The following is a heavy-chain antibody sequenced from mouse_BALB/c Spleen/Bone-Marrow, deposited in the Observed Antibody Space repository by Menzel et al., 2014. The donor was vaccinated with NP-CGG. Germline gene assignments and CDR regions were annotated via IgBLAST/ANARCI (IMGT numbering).Heavy chain of an antibody. Sequence: EVQLQQSGSEVVKPGASVKMSCKASGYTFTSYVLHWVKQKPGQGLEWIGYINPDNDGTKYNEKFKGKATLTSDKSSRTAYMELSSLTSEDSTVYYCARFGYYGSPYAMDYWGQGASVTVSS. CDR1: GYTFTSYV. D-gene: IGHD1-1*01. V-gene: IGHV1-14*01. J-gene: IGHJ4*01. CDR3: ARFGYYGSPYAMDY. CDR2: INPDNDGT.